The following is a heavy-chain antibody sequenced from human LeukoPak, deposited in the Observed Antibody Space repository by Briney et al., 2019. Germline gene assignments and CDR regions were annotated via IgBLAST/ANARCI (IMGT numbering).Heavy chain of an antibody. CDR3: AKAFHDVSGRDIAAGDY. CDR1: GFTFSSHA. CDR2: ISFDGSNK. J-gene: IGHJ4*02. Sequence: PGGSLRLSCAASGFTFSSHAMHWVRQAPGKGLEWVTVISFDGSNKYYADSVKGRFTISRDNSKNTVFLQMNSLRAEDTAVYYCAKAFHDVSGRDIAAGDYWGQGTLVTVSS. D-gene: IGHD6-13*01. V-gene: IGHV3-30-3*01.